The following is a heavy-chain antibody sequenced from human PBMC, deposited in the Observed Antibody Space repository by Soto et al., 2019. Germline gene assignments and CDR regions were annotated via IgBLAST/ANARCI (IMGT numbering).Heavy chain of an antibody. J-gene: IGHJ4*02. V-gene: IGHV4-39*01. Sequence: PSETLSLTCTVSGGSISSSSNHWGWIRQPPGKGLEWIGNIYYSENTYYNPSLKSRVTISVDTSKNQFSLKLSSVTAADTAVYYCARHGTDSGYDYEPDYFDYWGQGTLVTVSS. CDR1: GGSISSSSNH. CDR2: IYYSENT. D-gene: IGHD5-12*01. CDR3: ARHGTDSGYDYEPDYFDY.